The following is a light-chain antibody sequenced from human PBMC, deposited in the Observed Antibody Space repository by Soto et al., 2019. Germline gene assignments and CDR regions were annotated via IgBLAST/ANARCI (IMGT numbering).Light chain of an antibody. J-gene: IGKJ5*01. CDR1: QSVRNY. Sequence: EIVLTQSPATLSLSPGQRATLSCRASQSVRNYLAWYQHKPGQAPRLLIYDASNRATGIPARFSGSGSGTDFTLTISSLEPEDYAVYYCQQRYNWPPLTFGQGTRLEIK. V-gene: IGKV3-11*01. CDR3: QQRYNWPPLT. CDR2: DAS.